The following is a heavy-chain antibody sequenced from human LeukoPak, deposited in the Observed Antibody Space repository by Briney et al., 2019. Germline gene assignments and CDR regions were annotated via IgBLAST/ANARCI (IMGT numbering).Heavy chain of an antibody. CDR3: AKDKFGESFDY. J-gene: IGHJ4*02. CDR2: ISYDGSNK. CDR1: GFTFSSFG. Sequence: GGSLILSCAASGFTFSSFGMHWVRQAPGKGLEWVAVISYDGSNKNYADSVKGRFTISRDNSKNTLSLQMNSLRAEDTAVYYCAKDKFGESFDYWGQGTLVTVSS. V-gene: IGHV3-30*18. D-gene: IGHD3-10*01.